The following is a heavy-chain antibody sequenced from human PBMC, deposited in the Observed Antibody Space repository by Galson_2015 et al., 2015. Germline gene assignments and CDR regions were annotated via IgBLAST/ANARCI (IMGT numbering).Heavy chain of an antibody. V-gene: IGHV4-61*02. D-gene: IGHD2-15*01. CDR1: GGSISSGSYY. CDR3: ARDWAADYYYYYGMDV. J-gene: IGHJ6*02. Sequence: TLSLTCTVSGGSISSGSYYWSWIRQPAGKGLEWIGRIYTSGSTNCNPSLKSRVTISVDTSKNQFSLKLSSVTAADTAVYYCARDWAADYYYYYGMDVWGQGTTVTVSS. CDR2: IYTSGST.